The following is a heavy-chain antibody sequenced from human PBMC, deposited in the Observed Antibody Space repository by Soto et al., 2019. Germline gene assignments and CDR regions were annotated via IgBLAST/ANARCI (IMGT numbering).Heavy chain of an antibody. V-gene: IGHV3-9*01. CDR3: AKDQGPDILTGYQVNWFDP. J-gene: IGHJ5*02. D-gene: IGHD3-9*01. CDR1: GFTFDDYA. Sequence: GGSLRLSCAASGFTFDDYAMHWVRQAPGKGLEWVSGISWNSGSIGYADSVKGRFTISRDNAKNSLYLQMNSLRAEDTALYYCAKDQGPDILTGYQVNWFDPWGQGTLVTVSS. CDR2: ISWNSGSI.